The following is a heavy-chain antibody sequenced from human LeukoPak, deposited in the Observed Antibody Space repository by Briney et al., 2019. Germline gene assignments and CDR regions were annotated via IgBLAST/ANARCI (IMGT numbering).Heavy chain of an antibody. CDR3: ARRGSGSYYNRMDV. Sequence: GGSLRLSCAASGFTFSSYGMHWVRQAPGKGLEWVAVIWYDGSNKYYADSVKGRLTISRDNSKNTLYLQMNSLRAEDTAVYYCARRGSGSYYNRMDVWGKGTTVTVSS. V-gene: IGHV3-33*01. D-gene: IGHD3-10*01. CDR1: GFTFSSYG. CDR2: IWYDGSNK. J-gene: IGHJ6*04.